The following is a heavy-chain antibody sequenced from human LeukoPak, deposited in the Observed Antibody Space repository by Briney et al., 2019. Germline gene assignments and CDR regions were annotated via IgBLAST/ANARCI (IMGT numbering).Heavy chain of an antibody. CDR2: ISGSGGNT. Sequence: GGSLRLSCAASGFTFSSYAMTWVRQAPGKGLEWVSAISGSGGNTYYADSVKGRFTISRDNAKNPLYLQMHSLRAEDTAVYYCARAGFYSSGDAFDIWGQGTMVTVSS. D-gene: IGHD6-19*01. J-gene: IGHJ3*02. CDR1: GFTFSSYA. CDR3: ARAGFYSSGDAFDI. V-gene: IGHV3-23*01.